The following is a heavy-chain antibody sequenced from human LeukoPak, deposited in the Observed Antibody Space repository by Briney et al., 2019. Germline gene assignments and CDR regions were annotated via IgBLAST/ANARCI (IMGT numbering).Heavy chain of an antibody. D-gene: IGHD1-26*01. CDR2: IYSGGST. Sequence: GGSLRLSCAASGFTFNTYAMSWVRQAPGKGLEWVSVIYSGGSTYYADSVKGRFTISRDNSKNTLYLQMNSLRAEDTAVYYCARDGKYTSGSYGYWGQGTLVTVSS. CDR3: ARDGKYTSGSYGY. J-gene: IGHJ4*02. V-gene: IGHV3-66*01. CDR1: GFTFNTYA.